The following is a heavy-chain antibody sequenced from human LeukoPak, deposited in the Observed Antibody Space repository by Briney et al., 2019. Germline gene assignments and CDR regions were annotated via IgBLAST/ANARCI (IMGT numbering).Heavy chain of an antibody. Sequence: SETLSLTCTVSGGSISSGGYYWRWIRQHPGTGLEWIGYIYYSGSTYYNPSLKSRVTISVDTSKNQFSLKLSSVTAADTAVYYCASLLSYDYVWGSYRANWFDPWGQGTLVTVSS. CDR3: ASLLSYDYVWGSYRANWFDP. J-gene: IGHJ5*02. CDR1: GGSISSGGYY. V-gene: IGHV4-31*03. CDR2: IYYSGST. D-gene: IGHD3-16*02.